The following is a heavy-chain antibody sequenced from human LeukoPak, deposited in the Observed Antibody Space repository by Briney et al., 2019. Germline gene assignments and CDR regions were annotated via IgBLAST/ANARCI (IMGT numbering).Heavy chain of an antibody. CDR3: ARFWSGYLPDY. J-gene: IGHJ4*02. CDR2: ISTDNGDT. Sequence: ASVKVSCKASGYTFTSYYMHWVRQAPGQGLEWMGLISTDNGDTNYAPNFQGRVAMTTDTSTSTAYMELRSLRSDDTAVYYCARFWSGYLPDYWGQGTLVTVSS. D-gene: IGHD3-3*01. CDR1: GYTFTSYY. V-gene: IGHV1-18*04.